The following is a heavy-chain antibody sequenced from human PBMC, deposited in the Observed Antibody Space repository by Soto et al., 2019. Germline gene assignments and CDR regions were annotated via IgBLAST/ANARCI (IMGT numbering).Heavy chain of an antibody. CDR3: GRSDTAMDPVPFDY. CDR2: IYPGDSDT. D-gene: IGHD5-18*01. J-gene: IGHJ4*02. V-gene: IGHV5-51*01. Sequence: PGESLKMSCKGSGYSFTSYWIGWVRQMPGKGLEWMGIIYPGDSDTRYSPSFQGQVTISADKSISTAYLQWSSLKASDTAMYYCGRSDTAMDPVPFDYWGQGTLVTVSS. CDR1: GYSFTSYW.